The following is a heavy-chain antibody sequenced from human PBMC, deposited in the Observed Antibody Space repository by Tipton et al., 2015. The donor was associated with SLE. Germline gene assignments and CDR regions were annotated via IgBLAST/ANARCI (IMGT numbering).Heavy chain of an antibody. CDR2: IYATGIT. V-gene: IGHV4-61*09. Sequence: LRLSCTVSGGSISSGSYYWSWIRQPAGKGLEWIGHIYATGITNYNPSLKSRVTISVDTSKNQFSLKLSFVTAADTAVYYCARDKNGDYYDYWGQGTLVTVSS. CDR3: ARDKNGDYYDY. CDR1: GGSISSGSYY. J-gene: IGHJ4*02. D-gene: IGHD4-17*01.